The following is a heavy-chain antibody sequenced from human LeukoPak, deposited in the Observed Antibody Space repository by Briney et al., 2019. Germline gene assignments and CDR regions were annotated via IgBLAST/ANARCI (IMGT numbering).Heavy chain of an antibody. J-gene: IGHJ4*02. CDR1: GFTFSSYS. CDR3: ARDLPGIAAAGGFDY. Sequence: PGGSLRLSCAASGFTFSSYSMNWVRQAPGKGLEWVSSISSSSSYIYYADSVKGRFTISRDNAKNSLYLQMNSLRAEDTAVYYCARDLPGIAAAGGFDYWGQGTLVTVSS. D-gene: IGHD6-13*01. CDR2: ISSSSSYI. V-gene: IGHV3-21*01.